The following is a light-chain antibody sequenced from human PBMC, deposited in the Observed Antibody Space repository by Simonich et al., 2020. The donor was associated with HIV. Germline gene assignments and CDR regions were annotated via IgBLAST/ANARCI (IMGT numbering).Light chain of an antibody. J-gene: IGKJ3*01. Sequence: TQSPDFQSVTPKEKVTITCRASQSIVSSLHWYQQKPGKAPKILIYAAYSLQSWVPSRFSGSGSGTDFTLTISSLQPEDFATYYCQQSYSFPFTFGPGTKVDIK. V-gene: IGKV1-39*01. CDR1: QSIVSS. CDR3: QQSYSFPFT. CDR2: AAY.